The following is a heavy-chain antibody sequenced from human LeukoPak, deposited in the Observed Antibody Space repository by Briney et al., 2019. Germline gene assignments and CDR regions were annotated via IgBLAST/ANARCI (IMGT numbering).Heavy chain of an antibody. CDR2: IYYSGST. J-gene: IGHJ3*02. D-gene: IGHD2-21*02. V-gene: IGHV4-59*12. CDR3: ARDLRTAYCGGDCYHRGGAFDI. Sequence: SETLSLTCTVSGGSISSYYWSWIRQPPGKGLEWIGYIYYSGSTNYNPSLKSRVTISVDTSKNQFSLKLSSVTAADTAVYYCARDLRTAYCGGDCYHRGGAFDIWGQGTMVTVSS. CDR1: GGSISSYY.